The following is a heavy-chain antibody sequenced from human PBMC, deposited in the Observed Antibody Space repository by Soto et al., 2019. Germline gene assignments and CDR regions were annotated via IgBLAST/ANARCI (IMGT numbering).Heavy chain of an antibody. CDR2: ISPNSGGT. CDR3: ARDRVPFSSSSGHYYYGMDV. D-gene: IGHD6-6*01. V-gene: IGHV1-2*02. CDR1: GYTFTGYY. Sequence: GASVKVSCKASGYTFTGYYMHWVRQAPGQGLEWMGWISPNSGGTNFAHKFQGRVTMTTDTSINTAYMELSRLTYDDTAVYYCARDRVPFSSSSGHYYYGMDVWGQGITVTVSS. J-gene: IGHJ6*02.